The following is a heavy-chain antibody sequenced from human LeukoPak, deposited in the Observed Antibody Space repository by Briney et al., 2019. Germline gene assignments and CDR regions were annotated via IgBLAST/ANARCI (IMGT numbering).Heavy chain of an antibody. CDR2: IYYSGST. D-gene: IGHD5-18*01. CDR3: AREWIQLWLPEYYFDY. J-gene: IGHJ4*02. CDR1: GGSISSSSYY. V-gene: IGHV4-39*07. Sequence: PSETLSLTCTVSGGSISSSSYYWGWIREPPGKGLEWIGSIYYSGSTYYNPSLKSRVTISVDTSKNQFSLKLSSVTAADTAVYYCAREWIQLWLPEYYFDYWGQGTLVTVSS.